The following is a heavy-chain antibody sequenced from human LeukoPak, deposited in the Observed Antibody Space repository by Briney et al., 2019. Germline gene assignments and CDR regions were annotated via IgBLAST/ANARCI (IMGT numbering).Heavy chain of an antibody. CDR2: ISGSGGST. D-gene: IGHD2-21*01. V-gene: IGHV3-23*01. CDR1: GFTFSSYA. J-gene: IGHJ3*02. Sequence: GGSLRLSCAASGFTFSSYAMSWVRQAPGKGLEWVSAISGSGGSTYYADSVKGRFTISRDNSKNTLYLQMNSLRAEDTAVYYCANFWVVVPSGHDAFDIWGQGTMVTVSS. CDR3: ANFWVVVPSGHDAFDI.